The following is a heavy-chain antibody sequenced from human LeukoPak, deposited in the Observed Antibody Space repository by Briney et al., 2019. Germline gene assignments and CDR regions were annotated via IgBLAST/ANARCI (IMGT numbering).Heavy chain of an antibody. CDR3: AKVTQQLAPYDAFGI. V-gene: IGHV4-59*01. CDR1: GGSISSYY. J-gene: IGHJ3*02. CDR2: IYYSGST. D-gene: IGHD6-13*01. Sequence: SETLSLTCTVSGGSISSYYWSWIRQPPGKGLEWIGYIYYSGSTNYNPSLKSRVTISVDTSKNQFSLKLSSVTAADTAVYYCAKVTQQLAPYDAFGIWGQGTMVTVSS.